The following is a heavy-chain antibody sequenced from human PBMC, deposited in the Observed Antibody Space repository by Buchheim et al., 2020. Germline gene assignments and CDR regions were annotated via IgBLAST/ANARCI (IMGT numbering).Heavy chain of an antibody. CDR3: ARAAAGMSIWFDP. CDR2: ISSSGSTI. Sequence: EVQLVESGGGLVQPGGSLRLSCAASGFTFSSYEMNWVRQAPGKGLEWVSYISSSGSTIYYEDSVKGRFTISRDNAKNSLYLQMNSLRVEDTAVYYCARAAAGMSIWFDPWGQGTL. CDR1: GFTFSSYE. V-gene: IGHV3-48*03. D-gene: IGHD6-13*01. J-gene: IGHJ5*02.